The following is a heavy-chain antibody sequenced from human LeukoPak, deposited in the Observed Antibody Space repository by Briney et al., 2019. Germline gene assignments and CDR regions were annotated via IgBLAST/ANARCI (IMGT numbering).Heavy chain of an antibody. CDR3: ARQAAAGTNYFDY. CDR1: GCSISSSSYY. CDR2: IYFSGST. Sequence: AETLSLTCTVSGCSISSSSYYWAWIRQPPGKGLEWIGGIYFSGSTYYNPSLKSRVTISVDTSKNHFSLKLSSVTAADPAVYYCARQAAAGTNYFDYWGQGTLVSVSS. V-gene: IGHV4-39*01. D-gene: IGHD6-13*01. J-gene: IGHJ4*02.